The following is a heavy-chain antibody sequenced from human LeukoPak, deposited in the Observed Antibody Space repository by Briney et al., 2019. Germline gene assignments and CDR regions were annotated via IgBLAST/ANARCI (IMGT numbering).Heavy chain of an antibody. CDR2: INARGDT. CDR1: GWSFNDYY. J-gene: IGHJ5*02. Sequence: SETLSLTCAVYGWSFNDYYWNWIRQPPGKGLEWIGEINARGDTNYNPSLKSRVNISVDTSKKQFSLRLTSMIAADTALYYCARGQVPAARGYNWFDPWGQGTLVTVSS. D-gene: IGHD2-2*01. CDR3: ARGQVPAARGYNWFDP. V-gene: IGHV4-34*01.